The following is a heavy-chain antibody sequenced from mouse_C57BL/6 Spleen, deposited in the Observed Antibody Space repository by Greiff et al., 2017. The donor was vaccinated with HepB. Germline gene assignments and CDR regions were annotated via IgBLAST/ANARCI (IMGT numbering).Heavy chain of an antibody. CDR2: ISGGGGNT. CDR3: ASLLSLFAY. Sequence: EVKVVESGGGLVKPGGSLKLSCAASGFTFSSYTMSWVRQTPEKRLEWVATISGGGGNTYYPDSVKGRFTISRDNAKNTLYLQMSSLRSEDTALYYCASLLSLFAYWGQGTLVTVSA. CDR1: GFTFSSYT. V-gene: IGHV5-9*01. J-gene: IGHJ3*01. D-gene: IGHD6-1*01.